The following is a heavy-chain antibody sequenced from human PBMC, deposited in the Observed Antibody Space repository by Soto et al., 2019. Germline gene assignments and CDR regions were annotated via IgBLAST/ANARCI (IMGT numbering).Heavy chain of an antibody. D-gene: IGHD3-22*01. J-gene: IGHJ4*02. CDR2: IIPIFGTA. Sequence: SVKVSCKASGGTFSSYAISWVRQAPGQELEWMGGIIPIFGTANYAQKFQGRVTITADESTTTAYMELSSLRSEDTAVYYCARAPGNYYDSSGYYSEGVYYFDYWGQGTLVTVSS. V-gene: IGHV1-69*13. CDR3: ARAPGNYYDSSGYYSEGVYYFDY. CDR1: GGTFSSYA.